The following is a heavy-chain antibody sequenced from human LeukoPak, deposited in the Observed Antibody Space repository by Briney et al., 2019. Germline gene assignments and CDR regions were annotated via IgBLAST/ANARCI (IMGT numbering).Heavy chain of an antibody. V-gene: IGHV3-74*01. Sequence: GGSLRLSCAASGFTFSSYWMHWVRQAPGKGLVWVSRINSDGSSTSYADSVKGRFTISRDNAKNTLYLQMNSLRAEDTAVYYCAREGDQRWLQLFDYWGQGTLVTVSS. J-gene: IGHJ4*02. D-gene: IGHD5-24*01. CDR2: INSDGSST. CDR1: GFTFSSYW. CDR3: AREGDQRWLQLFDY.